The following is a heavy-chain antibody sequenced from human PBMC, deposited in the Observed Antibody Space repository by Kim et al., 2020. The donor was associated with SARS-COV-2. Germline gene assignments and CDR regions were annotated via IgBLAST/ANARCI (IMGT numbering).Heavy chain of an antibody. CDR3: ATLGGN. D-gene: IGHD3-10*01. CDR2: YYSGST. Sequence: YYSGSTYYNPSLKSRVTISVDTSKNQFSLKLSSVTAADTAVYYCATLGGNWGQGTLVTVSS. J-gene: IGHJ4*02. V-gene: IGHV4-39*01.